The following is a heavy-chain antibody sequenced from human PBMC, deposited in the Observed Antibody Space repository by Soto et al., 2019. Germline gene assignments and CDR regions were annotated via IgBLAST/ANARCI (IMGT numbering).Heavy chain of an antibody. J-gene: IGHJ6*03. CDR1: GGSISSGGYY. Sequence: QVQLQESGPGLVKPSQALSLTCTVSGGSISSGGYYCSCIRQHPGKGLEWIGYIYYSGSTYYNPSLKSRVTISVDTSKNQFSLKLSSVTAADTAVYHCAREIGDQSIDYYYMDVWGKGTTVTVSS. V-gene: IGHV4-31*03. D-gene: IGHD2-21*02. CDR3: AREIGDQSIDYYYMDV. CDR2: IYYSGST.